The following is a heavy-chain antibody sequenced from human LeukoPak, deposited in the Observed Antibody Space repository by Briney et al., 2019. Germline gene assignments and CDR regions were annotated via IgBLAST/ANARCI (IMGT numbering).Heavy chain of an antibody. CDR3: AHQHYDNGWHLFHH. CDR2: FYYNNNR. Sequence: SGPTLVKPTPTLTLTCTFSGFSLITNEVGVGWIRQPPGKALEWLALFYYNNNRFYSPSLENRVTVSRDTSKNQVVLTLTNVDPMDTATYYCAHQHYDNGWHLFHHWGQGTLVTVSS. V-gene: IGHV2-5*01. J-gene: IGHJ1*01. D-gene: IGHD3-16*01. CDR1: GFSLITNEVG.